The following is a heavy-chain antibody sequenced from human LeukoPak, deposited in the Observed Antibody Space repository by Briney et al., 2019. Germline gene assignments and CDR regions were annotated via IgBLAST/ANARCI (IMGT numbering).Heavy chain of an antibody. D-gene: IGHD1-26*01. CDR2: VRYDGSQK. Sequence: GGSLRLSCAASGFTFSSYNMYWVRQAPGKGLDWVAFVRYDGSQKYYADSVKGRFTLSRDNSKNTLYLQMNSLRAEDTAVFYCAKGGARLHSYYFDYWGQGTLVTVSS. V-gene: IGHV3-30*02. CDR3: AKGGARLHSYYFDY. CDR1: GFTFSSYN. J-gene: IGHJ4*02.